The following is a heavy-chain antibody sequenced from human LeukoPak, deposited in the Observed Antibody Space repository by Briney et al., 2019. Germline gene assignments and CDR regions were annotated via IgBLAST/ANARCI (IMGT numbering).Heavy chain of an antibody. J-gene: IGHJ4*02. CDR2: IYNSGST. D-gene: IGHD6-19*01. CDR1: GGSIRSSTDY. CDR3: ARSIRGYSSGWYYFDY. Sequence: SETLSLTCTVSGGSIRSSTDYWGWIRQPPGKELEWIGSIYNSGSTYYNPSLKSRVTISVDTSKNQFSVKLSSVTAADTAVYYCARSIRGYSSGWYYFDYWGQGTLVTVSS. V-gene: IGHV4-39*07.